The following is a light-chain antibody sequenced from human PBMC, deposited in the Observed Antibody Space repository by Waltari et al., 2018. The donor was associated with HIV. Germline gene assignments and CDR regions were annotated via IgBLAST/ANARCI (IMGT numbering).Light chain of an antibody. CDR2: YLS. Sequence: EIVLTQSPDTLSLSTGERATLSCRASQDIRTYLACNKQKPGQAPWPFIPYLSKRASDVPVRFSGSGSGTDFTLTISSLEPEDFAVYYCQQRRIWPPGVTFGPGTKVDI. J-gene: IGKJ3*01. CDR1: QDIRTY. V-gene: IGKV3-11*01. CDR3: QQRRIWPPGVT.